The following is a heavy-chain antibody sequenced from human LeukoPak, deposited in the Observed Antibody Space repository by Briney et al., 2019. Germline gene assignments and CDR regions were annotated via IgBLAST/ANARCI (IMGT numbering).Heavy chain of an antibody. CDR2: INPNSGGT. V-gene: IGHV1-2*02. CDR1: GYTFTGYY. Sequence: EASVKVSCKASGYTFTGYYMHWVRQAPGQGLEWMGWINPNSGGTNYTQKFQGRVTMTRDTSISTTYMELSRLRFDDTVVYYCARGSLVGTSLDYFDYWGQGTLVTVSS. J-gene: IGHJ4*02. D-gene: IGHD1-26*01. CDR3: ARGSLVGTSLDYFDY.